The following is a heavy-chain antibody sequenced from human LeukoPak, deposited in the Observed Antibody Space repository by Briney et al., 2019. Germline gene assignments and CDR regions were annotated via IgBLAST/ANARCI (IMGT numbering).Heavy chain of an antibody. Sequence: GESLKISCKGSGYSFTSYWIGWVRQMPGKGLESMGIIYPGDSDTRYSPSFQGQVTISADKSISTAYLQWSSLKASDTAMYYCARGVGGYSSPEGIDYWGQGTLVTVSS. CDR1: GYSFTSYW. CDR2: IYPGDSDT. D-gene: IGHD1-26*01. CDR3: ARGVGGYSSPEGIDY. V-gene: IGHV5-51*01. J-gene: IGHJ4*02.